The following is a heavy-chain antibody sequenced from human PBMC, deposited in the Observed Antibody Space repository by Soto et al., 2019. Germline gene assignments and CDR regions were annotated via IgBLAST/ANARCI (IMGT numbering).Heavy chain of an antibody. V-gene: IGHV1-2*04. CDR3: ARDMGTDDWTLSPDYYGMDV. D-gene: IGHD3-9*01. J-gene: IGHJ6*02. CDR1: GYSFNDYY. CDR2: INPNSGCT. Sequence: QVQLVQSGAEVTKPGASVKVSCKASGYSFNDYYIHWVRQAPGQGLEWMGWINPNSGCTNYAQKFQDWLTMTRDTSINTAYMELSRLRSDDTAVYSCARDMGTDDWTLSPDYYGMDVWGQGTTVTVS.